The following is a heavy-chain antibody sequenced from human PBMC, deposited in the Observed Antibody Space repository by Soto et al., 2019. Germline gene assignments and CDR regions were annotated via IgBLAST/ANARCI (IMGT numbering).Heavy chain of an antibody. Sequence: KASETLSLTCTVSCSSVNDFYWGWIRQSPGKGLEWIGSVYPSGNTYNKPSLRSRVTISVDTSKNQFSLKLSSVTAADTAVYYCARGRRGSYLRFDPWGQGTLVTVSS. D-gene: IGHD1-26*01. V-gene: IGHV4-38-2*02. CDR2: VYPSGNT. CDR3: ARGRRGSYLRFDP. CDR1: CSSVNDFY. J-gene: IGHJ5*02.